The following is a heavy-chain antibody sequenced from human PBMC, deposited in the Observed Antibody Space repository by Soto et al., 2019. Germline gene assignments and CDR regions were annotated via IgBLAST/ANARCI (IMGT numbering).Heavy chain of an antibody. J-gene: IGHJ4*02. V-gene: IGHV3-30*18. D-gene: IGHD6-13*01. CDR2: ISYDGSNK. CDR1: GFTFSSYG. CDR3: AKDRGRGSSWYIVDY. Sequence: VQLVESGGGLVQPGGSLRLSCAASGFTFSSYGMHWVRQAPGKGLEWVAVISYDGSNKYYADSVKGRFTISRDNSKNTLYLQMNSLRAEDTAVYYCAKDRGRGSSWYIVDYWGQGTLVTVSS.